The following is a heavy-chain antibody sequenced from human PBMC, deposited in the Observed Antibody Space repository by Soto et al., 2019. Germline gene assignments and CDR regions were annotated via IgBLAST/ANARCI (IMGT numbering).Heavy chain of an antibody. Sequence: AGSLRLSCAASGFTFSNSAMTWVRQALGKGPEWVSSIGRTNNTHYADSVKGRFAISRDNSQNTLYLQMNSLTAEDTAVYFCAKVDAYSYRTDHWGQGTLVTVSS. CDR2: IGRTNNT. D-gene: IGHD3-16*02. CDR3: AKVDAYSYRTDH. V-gene: IGHV3-23*01. J-gene: IGHJ4*02. CDR1: GFTFSNSA.